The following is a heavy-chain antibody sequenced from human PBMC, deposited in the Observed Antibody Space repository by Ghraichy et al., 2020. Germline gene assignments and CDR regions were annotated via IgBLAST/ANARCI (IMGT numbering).Heavy chain of an antibody. J-gene: IGHJ5*02. Sequence: GGSLRLSCAASGFTFSNYWMHWVRQVPGKGLVWVSRINADGSSTEYADSVKGRFTISRENVKNTLYLQMNSLTAEDTAVYYCVSHGGLLLTWGQGTLVTVSS. CDR2: INADGSST. CDR1: GFTFSNYW. V-gene: IGHV3-74*03. CDR3: VSHGGLLLT. D-gene: IGHD3-22*01.